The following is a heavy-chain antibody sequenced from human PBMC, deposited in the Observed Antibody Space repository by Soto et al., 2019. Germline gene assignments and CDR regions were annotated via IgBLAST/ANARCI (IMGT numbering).Heavy chain of an antibody. V-gene: IGHV1-46*01. J-gene: IGHJ4*02. D-gene: IGHD3-22*01. Sequence: GASVKVSCKASGYTFTSYYMHWVRQAPGQGLELMGIINPSGGSTSYAQKFQGRVTMTRDTSTSTVYMELSSLRSEDTAVYYCARVFSSSIRDSSGLLRISDYWGQGTLVTVSS. CDR3: ARVFSSSIRDSSGLLRISDY. CDR2: INPSGGST. CDR1: GYTFTSYY.